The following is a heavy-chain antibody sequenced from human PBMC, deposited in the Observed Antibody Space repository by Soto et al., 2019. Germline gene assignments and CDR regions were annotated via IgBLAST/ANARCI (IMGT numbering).Heavy chain of an antibody. D-gene: IGHD1-1*01. Sequence: QVQLQESGPGLVKPSETLSLTCTVSGASVSSDSDYWSWIRQPPGKGLEWIGYVYYSGSTNSNPSLKSRVTISVGTTKIKYALRPGSVTAADAAVYYCARTAGRRQKICCYGLDVWGQGTTVTVSS. CDR1: GASVSSDSDY. CDR2: VYYSGST. V-gene: IGHV4-61*01. J-gene: IGHJ6*02. CDR3: ARTAGRRQKICCYGLDV.